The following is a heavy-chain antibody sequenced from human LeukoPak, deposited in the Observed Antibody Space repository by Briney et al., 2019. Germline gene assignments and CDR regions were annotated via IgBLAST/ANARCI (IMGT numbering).Heavy chain of an antibody. D-gene: IGHD4-17*01. J-gene: IGHJ5*02. CDR1: GGTFNNSA. V-gene: IGHV1-69*05. CDR2: IMPLFGTA. CDR3: ARDVHGDYGSGWFDP. Sequence: SVKVSCKTSGGTFNNSAISWVRQAPGQGLEWLGGIMPLFGTAGYAQKFQGRVTITKDESTRTVHLELTSLTSDDTAVYYCARDVHGDYGSGWFDPWGQGTLVSVSS.